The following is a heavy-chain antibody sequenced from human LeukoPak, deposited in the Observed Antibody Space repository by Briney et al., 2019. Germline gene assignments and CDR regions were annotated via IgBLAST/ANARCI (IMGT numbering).Heavy chain of an antibody. V-gene: IGHV3-30*18. D-gene: IGHD3-22*01. J-gene: IGHJ4*02. CDR3: AKDDSSGYYLDYFDY. CDR2: ISYDGSNK. CDR1: GFTFSSYG. Sequence: GGSLRLSCAASGFTFSSYGMHWVRQAPGKGLEWVAVISYDGSNKYHADSVKGRFTISRDNSKNTLYLQMNSLRAEDTAVYYCAKDDSSGYYLDYFDYWGQGTLVTVSS.